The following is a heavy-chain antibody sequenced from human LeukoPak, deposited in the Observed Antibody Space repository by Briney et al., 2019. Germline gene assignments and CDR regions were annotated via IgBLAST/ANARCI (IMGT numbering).Heavy chain of an antibody. CDR3: ARASGYYDSSGLGSD. Sequence: SETLSLTCTVSGASISSYYWSWIRQPPGKGLEWIGYIYYSGSTNYNPSLKSRVTMTRDTSTSTVYMELSSLRSEDTAVYYCARASGYYDSSGLGSDWGQGTLVTVSS. J-gene: IGHJ4*02. CDR2: IYYSGST. CDR1: GASISSYY. V-gene: IGHV4-59*01. D-gene: IGHD3-22*01.